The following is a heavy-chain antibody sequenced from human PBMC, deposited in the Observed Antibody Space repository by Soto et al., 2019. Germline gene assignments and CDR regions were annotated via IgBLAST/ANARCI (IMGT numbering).Heavy chain of an antibody. CDR3: ARLYDILTGYIDY. V-gene: IGHV5-51*01. CDR1: GYSFTSYW. CDR2: IYPGDSDT. Sequence: PRESLKISCKGSGYSFTSYWSGWVRQMPGKGLEWMGIIYPGDSDTRYSPSFQGQVTISADKSISTAYLQWSSLKASDTAMYYCARLYDILTGYIDYWGQGTLVTVSS. D-gene: IGHD3-9*01. J-gene: IGHJ4*02.